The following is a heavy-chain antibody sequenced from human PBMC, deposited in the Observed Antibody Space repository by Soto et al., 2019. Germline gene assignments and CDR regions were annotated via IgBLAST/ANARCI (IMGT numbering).Heavy chain of an antibody. CDR3: ARDEARSGYYLWYFDY. V-gene: IGHV1-69*08. J-gene: IGHJ4*02. CDR2: IIPILGIA. CDR1: GGTFSSYT. Sequence: QVQLVQSGAEVKKPGSSVKVSCKASGGTFSSYTISWVRQAPGQGLEWMGRIIPILGIANYAQKFQGRVTITADKSTSTAYMELSSLRSEDTAVYYCARDEARSGYYLWYFDYWGQGTLVTVSS. D-gene: IGHD3-22*01.